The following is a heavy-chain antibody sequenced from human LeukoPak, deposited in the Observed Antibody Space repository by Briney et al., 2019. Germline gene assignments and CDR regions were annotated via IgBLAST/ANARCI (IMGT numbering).Heavy chain of an antibody. CDR3: AKDKAYCSSTSCSGFQH. J-gene: IGHJ1*01. Sequence: PGGSLRLSCAASGFTFSSYGMSWVRQAPGKGLEWVSAISGSGGSTYYADSVKGRFTISRDNSKNTLYLQMNSLRAEDTAVYYCAKDKAYCSSTSCSGFQHWGQGTLVTVSS. CDR2: ISGSGGST. CDR1: GFTFSSYG. V-gene: IGHV3-23*01. D-gene: IGHD2-2*01.